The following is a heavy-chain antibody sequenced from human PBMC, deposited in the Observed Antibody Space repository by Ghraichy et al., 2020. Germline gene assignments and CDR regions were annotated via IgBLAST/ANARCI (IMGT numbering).Heavy chain of an antibody. CDR2: ISGSGGGT. Sequence: GGSLRLSCAAAGFTFSSYAMSWVRQSPGKGPEWVSTISGSGGGTYYAGSVKGRFSISRDNSKNTLYLQMNSLRAEDTAVYYCARRPPGAGIVTQELYYFDYWGQGTLVTVSS. CDR1: GFTFSSYA. V-gene: IGHV3-23*01. CDR3: ARRPPGAGIVTQELYYFDY. J-gene: IGHJ4*02. D-gene: IGHD1-26*01.